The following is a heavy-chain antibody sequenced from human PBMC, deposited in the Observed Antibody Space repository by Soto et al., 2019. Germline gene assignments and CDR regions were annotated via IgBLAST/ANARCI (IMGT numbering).Heavy chain of an antibody. Sequence: ASVKVSCKASGYTFTSYYMHWVRQAPGQGLEWMGIINPSGGSTSYAQKIQGRVTMTRDTSTSTVYMKLSSLRSEDTAVYYCARDRSGIQLWPSYYYYYGMDVWGQGTTVTVSS. CDR3: ARDRSGIQLWPSYYYYYGMDV. V-gene: IGHV1-46*01. J-gene: IGHJ6*02. CDR1: GYTFTSYY. D-gene: IGHD5-18*01. CDR2: INPSGGST.